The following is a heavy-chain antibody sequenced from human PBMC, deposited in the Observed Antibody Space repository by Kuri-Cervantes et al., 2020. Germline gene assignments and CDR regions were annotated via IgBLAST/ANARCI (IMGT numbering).Heavy chain of an antibody. CDR1: GGTFSSYA. Sequence: SVKVSCKASGGTFSSYAISWVRQAPGQGLEWMGGIIPIFGTANYAQKFQGRVTITADEPTSTAYMELSSLRSEDTAVYYCARNYYDSSGYYYEVWDYWGQGTLVTVSS. CDR2: IIPIFGTA. J-gene: IGHJ4*02. D-gene: IGHD3-22*01. V-gene: IGHV1-69*13. CDR3: ARNYYDSSGYYYEVWDY.